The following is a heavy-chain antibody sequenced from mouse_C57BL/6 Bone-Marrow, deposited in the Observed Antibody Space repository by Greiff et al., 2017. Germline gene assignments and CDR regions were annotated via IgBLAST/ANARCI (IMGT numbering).Heavy chain of an antibody. V-gene: IGHV2-2*01. CDR3: ARTSHDGYYVGCAY. J-gene: IGHJ3*01. CDR2: IWSGGST. Sequence: VQLVESGPGLVQPSQSLSITCTVSGFSLTSYGVHWVRQSPGKGLEWLGVIWSGGSTDYNAAFISRLSISKDNSKSQVFFKMNSLQADDTAIYYCARTSHDGYYVGCAYWGQGTLVTVSA. D-gene: IGHD2-3*01. CDR1: GFSLTSYG.